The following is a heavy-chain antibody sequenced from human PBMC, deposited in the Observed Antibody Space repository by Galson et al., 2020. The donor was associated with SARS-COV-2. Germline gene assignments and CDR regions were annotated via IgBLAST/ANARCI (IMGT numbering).Heavy chain of an antibody. J-gene: IGHJ3*02. CDR3: ARAKGDYYDRSGFFTLDYAFDI. V-gene: IGHV1-69*08. CDR2: VIPMLAPA. D-gene: IGHD3-22*01. CDR1: GGTFGNYT. Sequence: SVKVSCKASGGTFGNYTLSWVRQAPGQGLEWMGRVIPMLAPANYAQKFQGRVTITADRSTSTVYMEMRSLRSEDTAMYYCARAKGDYYDRSGFFTLDYAFDIWGQGTMVTGAS.